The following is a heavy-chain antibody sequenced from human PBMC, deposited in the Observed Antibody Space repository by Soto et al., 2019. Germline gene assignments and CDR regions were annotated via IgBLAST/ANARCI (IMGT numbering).Heavy chain of an antibody. CDR2: VNPILSMS. D-gene: IGHD3-10*01. CDR3: ASSYGSGYRAFDY. V-gene: IGHV1-69*04. J-gene: IGHJ4*02. CDR1: GDTFSFYS. Sequence: QVQLVQSGAEVKRPGSSVKVSCKASGDTFSFYSINWVRQAPGLGLEWMGRVNPILSMSNYAQRFQGRVTMTADRSTSEAYMELSGLRSEDTAMYYWASSYGSGYRAFDYWGQGALVTVSS.